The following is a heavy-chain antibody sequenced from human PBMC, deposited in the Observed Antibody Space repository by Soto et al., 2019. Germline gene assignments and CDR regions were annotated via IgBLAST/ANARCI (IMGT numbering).Heavy chain of an antibody. Sequence: SETLSLTCTVSGGSISSGGYYWGWIRQHPGKGLEWIGYIYYSGSTYYNPSLKSRVTISVDTSKNQFSLKLSSVTAADTAVYYCARIVVPAAIVYYYYGMDVWGQGTTVTVSS. V-gene: IGHV4-31*03. CDR3: ARIVVPAAIVYYYYGMDV. CDR2: IYYSGST. CDR1: GGSISSGGYY. J-gene: IGHJ6*02. D-gene: IGHD2-2*02.